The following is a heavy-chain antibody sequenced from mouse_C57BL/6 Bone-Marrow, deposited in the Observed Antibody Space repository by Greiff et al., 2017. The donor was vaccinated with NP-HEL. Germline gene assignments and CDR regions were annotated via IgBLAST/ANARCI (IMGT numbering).Heavy chain of an antibody. CDR3: ARHFTTWYFDV. CDR2: ISSGGSYT. J-gene: IGHJ1*03. CDR1: GFTFSSYG. Sequence: EVKLQESGGDLVKPGGSLKLSCAASGFTFSSYGMSWVRQTPDKRLEWVATISSGGSYTYYPDSVKGRFTISRDNAKNTLYLQMSSLKSEDTAMYYCARHFTTWYFDVWGTGTTVTVSS. D-gene: IGHD2-12*01. V-gene: IGHV5-6*01.